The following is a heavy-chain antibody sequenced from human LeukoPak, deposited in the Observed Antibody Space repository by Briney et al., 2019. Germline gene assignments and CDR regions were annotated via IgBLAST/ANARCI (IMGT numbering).Heavy chain of an antibody. Sequence: GGSLRLSCAASGFDFHNYVIHWFRQAPGKGLEWVAVISYDVNIKYHADSVKGRFTISRDNAKNSLYLQMNSLRVEDTAVYYCAKEGRSLQTYWGQGTLVTVSS. D-gene: IGHD5-24*01. CDR2: ISYDVNIK. CDR1: GFDFHNYV. J-gene: IGHJ4*02. V-gene: IGHV3-30-3*01. CDR3: AKEGRSLQTY.